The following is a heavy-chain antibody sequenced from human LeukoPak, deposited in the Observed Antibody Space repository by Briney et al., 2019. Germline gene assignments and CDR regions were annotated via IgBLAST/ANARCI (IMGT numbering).Heavy chain of an antibody. V-gene: IGHV3-23*01. Sequence: PGGSLRLSCAASGFTFSSYAMNWVRQAPGKDLEWVSAIRGSGGSTYYTDSVKGRFTISRDNSKNTLYLQMNSLKAEDTAVYYCAKRGEDADYFDYWGQGTLVTVSS. J-gene: IGHJ4*02. D-gene: IGHD3-10*01. CDR3: AKRGEDADYFDY. CDR1: GFTFSSYA. CDR2: IRGSGGST.